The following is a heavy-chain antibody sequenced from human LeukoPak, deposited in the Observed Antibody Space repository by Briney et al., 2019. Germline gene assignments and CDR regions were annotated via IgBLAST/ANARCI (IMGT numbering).Heavy chain of an antibody. CDR3: ARGSTIFGVYYFDY. D-gene: IGHD3-3*01. V-gene: IGHV3-11*04. CDR2: ISSSGSTI. CDR1: GFTFNDYY. Sequence: GGSLRLSCSASGFTFNDYYMSWIRQAPGKGLEWVSYISSSGSTIYYADSVKGRFTISRDNAKNSLYLQMNSLRAEDTAVYYCARGSTIFGVYYFDYWGQGTLVTVSS. J-gene: IGHJ4*02.